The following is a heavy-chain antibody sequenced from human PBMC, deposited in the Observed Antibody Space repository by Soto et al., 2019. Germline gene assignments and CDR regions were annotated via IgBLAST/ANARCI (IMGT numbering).Heavy chain of an antibody. V-gene: IGHV4-59*12. CDR2: IYYSGST. CDR1: GGSISSYY. Sequence: SETLSLTCTVSGGSISSYYWSWIRQPPGKGLEWIGYIYYSGSTNYNPSLKSRVTISVDTSKNQFSLKLSSVTAADTAVYYCARETDIAAAGTYWFDPWGQGTLVTVSS. D-gene: IGHD6-13*01. CDR3: ARETDIAAAGTYWFDP. J-gene: IGHJ5*02.